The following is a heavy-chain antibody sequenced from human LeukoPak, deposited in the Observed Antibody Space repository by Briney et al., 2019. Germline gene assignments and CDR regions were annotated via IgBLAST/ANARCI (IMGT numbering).Heavy chain of an antibody. D-gene: IGHD6-13*01. CDR1: GLTFSSYG. V-gene: IGHV3-33*01. CDR3: ARDLGYSDY. CDR2: IWYDGSNK. Sequence: PGGSLRLSCGASGLTFSSYGMHWVRQAPGKGLEWVAVIWYDGSNKYYADSVKGRFTISRDNSMNTLYMQMNSLRVEDTAVYYCARDLGYSDYWGQGTPVTVSS. J-gene: IGHJ4*02.